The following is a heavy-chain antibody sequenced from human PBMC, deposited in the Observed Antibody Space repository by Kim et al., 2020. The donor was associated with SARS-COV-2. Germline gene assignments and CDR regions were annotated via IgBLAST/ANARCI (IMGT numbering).Heavy chain of an antibody. D-gene: IGHD3-3*01. CDR1: GYTITSYA. Sequence: ASVKVSCKASGYTITSYAMNWVRQAPGQGLEWMGWINTNTGNPTYAQGFTGRFVFSLDTSVSTAYLQISSLKAEDTAVYYCARGPNPLPAYYDFWSGYSVALGGYFDLWGRGTLVTVSS. CDR2: INTNTGNP. V-gene: IGHV7-4-1*02. CDR3: ARGPNPLPAYYDFWSGYSVALGGYFDL. J-gene: IGHJ2*01.